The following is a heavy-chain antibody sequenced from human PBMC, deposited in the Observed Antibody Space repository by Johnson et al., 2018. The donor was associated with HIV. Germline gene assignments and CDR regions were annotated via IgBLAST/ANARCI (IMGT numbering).Heavy chain of an antibody. V-gene: IGHV3-23*04. CDR2: ISGSGGST. CDR3: AKKLGVGGGSNKAFDI. D-gene: IGHD2-15*01. CDR1: GFTVSSNY. Sequence: VQLVESGGGLIQPGGSLRLSCAASGFTVSSNYMGWVRQAPGKGLEWVSAISGSGGSTYYADSVKGRFTISRDNSKNTLYLQMNSLRAEDTAVYYCAKKLGVGGGSNKAFDIWGQGTMVTVSS. J-gene: IGHJ3*02.